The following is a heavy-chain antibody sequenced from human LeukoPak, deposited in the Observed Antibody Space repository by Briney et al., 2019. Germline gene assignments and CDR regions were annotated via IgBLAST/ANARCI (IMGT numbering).Heavy chain of an antibody. CDR2: MNSDGSSI. J-gene: IGHJ1*01. Sequence: GGSLRLSCAASGFTFGSDWMHWVRQAPGKGLEWVSRMNSDGSSISYADSVKGRFTISRDNAKNTLYLQMNSPRAEDTAVYYCARVGYYDSSGYYAYLQHWGQGTLVTVSS. D-gene: IGHD3-22*01. CDR1: GFTFGSDW. CDR3: ARVGYYDSSGYYAYLQH. V-gene: IGHV3-74*01.